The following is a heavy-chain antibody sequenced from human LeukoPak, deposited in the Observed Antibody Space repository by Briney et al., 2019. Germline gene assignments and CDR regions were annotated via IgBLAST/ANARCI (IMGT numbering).Heavy chain of an antibody. CDR2: IHPNSGGT. J-gene: IGHJ6*03. CDR3: ARRIYMDV. CDR1: GYTFTGYY. Sequence: ASVKVSCKASGYTFTGYYLHWVRQAPGQGLEWMGWIHPNSGGTNYAQKFQGRVTMTRDTSISTAYLDLSRLRSDDTAVYYCARRIYMDVWGKGTTVTVSS. V-gene: IGHV1-2*02.